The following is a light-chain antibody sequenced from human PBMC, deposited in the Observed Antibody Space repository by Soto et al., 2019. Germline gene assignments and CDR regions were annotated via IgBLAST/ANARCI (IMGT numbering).Light chain of an antibody. Sequence: QSALTQPPSASGSPGQSDTISCTGTNSDVGGYNYVSWYQQYPGKAPKLIIYEVNERPSGVPDRFSGSKSGNTASLPVSGLQTADEADYYCSSYAGSNWYVFGTGTKLTVL. J-gene: IGLJ1*01. CDR1: NSDVGGYNY. CDR3: SSYAGSNWYV. V-gene: IGLV2-8*01. CDR2: EVN.